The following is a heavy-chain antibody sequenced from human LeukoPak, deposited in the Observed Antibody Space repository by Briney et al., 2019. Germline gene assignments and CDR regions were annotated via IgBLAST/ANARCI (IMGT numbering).Heavy chain of an antibody. D-gene: IGHD1-14*01. CDR2: VNGSGVVT. J-gene: IGHJ3*02. Sequence: PGGSLRLSCAASGFTFSNNAMSWARQAPGKGLEWVSAVNGSGVVTHYAASVRGRFTISRDNSKNTLYLEMNSLRAEDTAVYYCAKCGAASRTTCQESAFDMWGQGTMVTVSS. CDR1: GFTFSNNA. V-gene: IGHV3-23*01. CDR3: AKCGAASRTTCQESAFDM.